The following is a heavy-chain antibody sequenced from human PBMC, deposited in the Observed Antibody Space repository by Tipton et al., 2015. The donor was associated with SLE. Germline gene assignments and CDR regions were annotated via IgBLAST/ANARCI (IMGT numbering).Heavy chain of an antibody. CDR2: IYYSGST. CDR1: GGSISSHY. D-gene: IGHD2-2*02. J-gene: IGHJ4*02. CDR3: ARTCSSTSCYRNYFDY. V-gene: IGHV4-59*11. Sequence: LRLSCTVSGGSISSHYWSWIRQPPGKGLEWIGYIYYSGSTNYNPSLKSRVTISVDTSKNQFSLKLSSVTAADTAVYYCARTCSSTSCYRNYFDYWGQGTLVTVSS.